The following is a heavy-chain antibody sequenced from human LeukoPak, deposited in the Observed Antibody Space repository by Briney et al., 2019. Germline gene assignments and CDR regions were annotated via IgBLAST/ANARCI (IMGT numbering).Heavy chain of an antibody. J-gene: IGHJ4*02. CDR1: GGSISSDY. V-gene: IGHV4-59*08. CDR2: IYYSGST. CDR3: ARQSGALNGYYISY. Sequence: SETLSLTCTVSGGSISSDYWSWIRQPPGKELEWIGYIYYSGSTNYNPSLKSRVTISVDTSKNQFSLKLSSVTAADTAVYYCARQSGALNGYYISYWGQGTLVTVSS. D-gene: IGHD3-9*01.